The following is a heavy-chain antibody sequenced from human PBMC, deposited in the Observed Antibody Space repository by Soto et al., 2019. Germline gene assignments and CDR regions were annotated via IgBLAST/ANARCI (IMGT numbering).Heavy chain of an antibody. V-gene: IGHV1-3*01. CDR2: INAGNGNT. CDR3: ARSIVVVTPLDY. J-gene: IGHJ4*02. Sequence: ASVKVSCKASGYTFTSYAMHWVRQAPGQRLEWMGWINAGNGNTKYSQKFQGRVTITRDTSASTAYMELSSLRSEDTAVYYCARSIVVVTPLDYWGQGTLVTVSS. CDR1: GYTFTSYA. D-gene: IGHD2-21*02.